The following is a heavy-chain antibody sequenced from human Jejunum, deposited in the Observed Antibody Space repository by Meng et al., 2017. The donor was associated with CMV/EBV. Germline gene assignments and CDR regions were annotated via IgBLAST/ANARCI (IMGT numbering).Heavy chain of an antibody. Sequence: AQVVESGGDLVQPGESLRLSCAASGFSVSINYMSWVRQAPGKGLECVSISDPTGYTYYADSVKGRFSISSDSSRNTLYIEMNSLRVEDTAVYYCARGMYFSPWGQGTLVTVFS. CDR1: GFSVSINY. D-gene: IGHD2-8*01. V-gene: IGHV3-66*01. CDR2: SDPTGYT. CDR3: ARGMYFSP. J-gene: IGHJ5*02.